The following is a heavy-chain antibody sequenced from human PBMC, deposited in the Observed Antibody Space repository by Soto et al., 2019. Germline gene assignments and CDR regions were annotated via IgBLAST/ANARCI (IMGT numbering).Heavy chain of an antibody. CDR1: GGSISGYY. D-gene: IGHD6-19*01. CDR3: ARVGSSGWSPDY. V-gene: IGHV4-59*01. CDR2: IFYSGVT. J-gene: IGHJ4*02. Sequence: PSETLSLTCTVSGGSISGYYWTWIRQPPGKGLEWIGYIFYSGVTNYNPSLKSRVTLSVDTPKNQFSLKLRSVTAADTAVYYCARVGSSGWSPDYWGRGTLVTVSS.